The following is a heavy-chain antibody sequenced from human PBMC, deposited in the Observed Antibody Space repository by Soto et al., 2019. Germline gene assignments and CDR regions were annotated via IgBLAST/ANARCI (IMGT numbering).Heavy chain of an antibody. V-gene: IGHV4-39*02. D-gene: IGHD5-12*01. J-gene: IGHJ4*02. CDR3: ERPLEMATITGGFGY. CDR1: GASISSSRYY. Sequence: PSETLSLTCTVSGASISSSRYYWGWIRQPPGKGLEWIGSIFYSGSTYYNPSLKSRVTISVDTSKNHFSLKLSSVTAADTAVYYCERPLEMATITGGFGYWGQGTLVTVSS. CDR2: IFYSGST.